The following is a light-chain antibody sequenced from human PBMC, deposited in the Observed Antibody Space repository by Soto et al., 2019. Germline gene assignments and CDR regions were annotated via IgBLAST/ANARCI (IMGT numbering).Light chain of an antibody. CDR2: LGS. CDR1: QSLLHTIGYNY. Sequence: DIVMAQSPLSLPVTPGEPASVSFRSSQSLLHTIGYNYLDWYLQKPGQSPQLLIYLGSNRASGVSDRFSGSGSGTDFTLKISRVEAEDVGVYYCMQALQTPVTFDQGTRLEI. J-gene: IGKJ5*01. V-gene: IGKV2-28*01. CDR3: MQALQTPVT.